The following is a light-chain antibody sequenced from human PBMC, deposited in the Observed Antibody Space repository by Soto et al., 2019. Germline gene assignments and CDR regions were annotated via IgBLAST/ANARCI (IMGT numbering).Light chain of an antibody. CDR2: SNS. CDR1: RSNIAKNA. CDR3: AAWDDSLNGQV. J-gene: IGLJ2*01. V-gene: IGLV1-44*01. Sequence: QSVLTQPPSASGTLGQRVTIACSGSRSNIAKNAVNWYQQVPGTTPKLLIHSNSQRPSGVPDRFSGSNSATSASLAISGLQSEDEADYYCAAWDDSLNGQVFGGGTQLTVL.